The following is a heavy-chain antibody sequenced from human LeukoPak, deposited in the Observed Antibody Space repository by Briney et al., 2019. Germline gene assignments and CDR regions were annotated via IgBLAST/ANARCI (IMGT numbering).Heavy chain of an antibody. V-gene: IGHV1-69*13. CDR3: ARDPVVGAKGGDY. CDR2: IIPIFGTA. CDR1: GGTFSSYA. Sequence: ASVKVSCKAPGGTFSSYAISWVRQAPGQGLEWMGGIIPIFGTANYAQKFQGRVTITADESTSTAYMELSSLRSEDTAVYYCARDPVVGAKGGDYWGQGTLVTVSS. D-gene: IGHD1-26*01. J-gene: IGHJ4*02.